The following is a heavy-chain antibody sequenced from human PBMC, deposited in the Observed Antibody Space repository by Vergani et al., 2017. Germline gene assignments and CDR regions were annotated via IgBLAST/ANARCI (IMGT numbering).Heavy chain of an antibody. CDR2: ISGSGGST. CDR1: GFTFSSYA. J-gene: IGHJ4*02. D-gene: IGHD3-22*01. Sequence: EVQLLESGGGLVQPGGSLRLSCAASGFTFSSYAMSWVRQAPGKGLEWVSGISGSGGSTYYADSVKGRFTISRENSKKTLYLQMNSLRAEDTAVYYCARVMLVQWFSDYWGQGTLVTVSS. CDR3: ARVMLVQWFSDY. V-gene: IGHV3-23*01.